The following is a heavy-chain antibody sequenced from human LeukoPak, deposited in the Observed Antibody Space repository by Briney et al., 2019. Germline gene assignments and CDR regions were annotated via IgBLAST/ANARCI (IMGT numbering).Heavy chain of an antibody. J-gene: IGHJ4*02. CDR2: ISSSSGYI. CDR1: GFTFSSYS. D-gene: IGHD6-13*01. Sequence: GGSLRLSCEASGFTFSSYSMNWVRQAPGKGLEWVSSISSSSGYIYYADSVKGRFTISRDNAKNSLYLQMNSLRAEDTAVYYCARFIAAPYYFDYWGRGTLVTVSS. CDR3: ARFIAAPYYFDY. V-gene: IGHV3-21*01.